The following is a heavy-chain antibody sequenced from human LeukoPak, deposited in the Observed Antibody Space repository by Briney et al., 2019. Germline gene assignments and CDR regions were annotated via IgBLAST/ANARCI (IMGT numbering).Heavy chain of an antibody. Sequence: GASVKVSCKASGGTFSSYAISWVRQAPGQGLEWMGGIIPIFGTANYAQKFQGRVTITTDESTSTAYMELSSLRSEDTAVYYCARGGASRPKAVMEGYWYGMDVWGQGTTVTVSS. CDR2: IIPIFGTA. V-gene: IGHV1-69*05. CDR3: ARGGASRPKAVMEGYWYGMDV. CDR1: GGTFSSYA. D-gene: IGHD2-8*02. J-gene: IGHJ6*02.